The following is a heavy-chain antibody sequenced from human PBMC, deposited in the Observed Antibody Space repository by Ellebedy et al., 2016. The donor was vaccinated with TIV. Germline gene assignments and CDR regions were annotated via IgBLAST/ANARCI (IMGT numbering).Heavy chain of an antibody. J-gene: IGHJ4*02. Sequence: GGSLRLSXAASGFTFSSYAMHWVRQAPGKGLEWEAVISYDGRNKYYADSVKGRFTISRDNSKNTLYLQMNSLRAEDSAVYYCARELTVTTFDYWGQGTLVTVSS. CDR2: ISYDGRNK. CDR1: GFTFSSYA. V-gene: IGHV3-30-3*01. D-gene: IGHD4-17*01. CDR3: ARELTVTTFDY.